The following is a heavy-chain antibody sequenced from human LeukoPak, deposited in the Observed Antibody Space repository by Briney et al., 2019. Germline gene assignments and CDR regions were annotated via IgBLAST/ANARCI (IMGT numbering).Heavy chain of an antibody. Sequence: GESLKISCKGSGYSFTSYWIGWVRQMPGKGLEWMGIIYPGDSDTRYSPSFQGQVTISADKSISTAYLQWSSLKASDTAMYYCARPEGRAYSSGWYGGYWGQGTPVTVSS. CDR1: GYSFTSYW. J-gene: IGHJ4*02. D-gene: IGHD6-19*01. V-gene: IGHV5-51*01. CDR3: ARPEGRAYSSGWYGGY. CDR2: IYPGDSDT.